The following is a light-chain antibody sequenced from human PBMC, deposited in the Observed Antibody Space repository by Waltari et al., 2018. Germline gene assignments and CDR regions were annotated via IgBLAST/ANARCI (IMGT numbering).Light chain of an antibody. V-gene: IGKV3-20*01. CDR1: QNVSKNH. CDR2: AAA. J-gene: IGKJ1*01. CDR3: HQYGSSIRS. Sequence: EIVLTQSPGTLSLSPGATAILSCRARQNVSKNHVAWFQVKPGQPPRLLIYAAANRAPGVPVKFSGRGSGTDFSLTILIVEPEDFAVYSCHQYGSSIRSFGQGTKVEVK.